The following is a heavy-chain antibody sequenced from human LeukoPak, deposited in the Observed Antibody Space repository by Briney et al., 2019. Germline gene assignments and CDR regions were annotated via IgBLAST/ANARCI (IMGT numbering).Heavy chain of an antibody. J-gene: IGHJ4*02. V-gene: IGHV3-23*01. D-gene: IGHD6-13*01. CDR2: ISGSGGST. CDR3: AKGNRKAAATYQFDY. Sequence: GGSLRLSCAASGFTFSSYAMSWGRHAPGKGLGWGSAISGSGGSTYYADSVKGRFTISRDNSKNTLYLQMNSLRAEDTAVYYCAKGNRKAAATYQFDYWGQGTLVTVSP. CDR1: GFTFSSYA.